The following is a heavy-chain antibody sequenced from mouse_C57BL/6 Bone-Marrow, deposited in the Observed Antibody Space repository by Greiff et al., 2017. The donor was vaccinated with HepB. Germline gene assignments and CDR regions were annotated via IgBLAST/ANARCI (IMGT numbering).Heavy chain of an antibody. D-gene: IGHD2-3*01. J-gene: IGHJ1*03. V-gene: IGHV1-72*01. CDR1: GYTFTSYW. Sequence: QVQLQQPGAELVKPGASVKLSCQASGYTFTSYWMHWVKQKPGRGLEWIGRIDPNSGGTKYNEKFKSKATLTVDKPSSTAYMQLSSLTSKDSAVYYCASSLLYDGYDWYFGVWGTGTTVTVSS. CDR3: ASSLLYDGYDWYFGV. CDR2: IDPNSGGT.